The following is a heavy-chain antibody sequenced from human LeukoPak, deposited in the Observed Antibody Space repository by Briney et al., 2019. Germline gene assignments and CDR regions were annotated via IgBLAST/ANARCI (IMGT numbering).Heavy chain of an antibody. CDR1: GFTFSSYS. Sequence: GGSLRLSCAASGFTFSSYSMNWVRQAPGKGLEWVSSISSSSSYIYYADSVKGRFTISRDNAKNSLYLQMNSLRAEDTAVYYCARDDYSNYRATNDYWGQGTLVTVSS. CDR2: ISSSSSYI. D-gene: IGHD4-11*01. CDR3: ARDDYSNYRATNDY. J-gene: IGHJ4*02. V-gene: IGHV3-21*01.